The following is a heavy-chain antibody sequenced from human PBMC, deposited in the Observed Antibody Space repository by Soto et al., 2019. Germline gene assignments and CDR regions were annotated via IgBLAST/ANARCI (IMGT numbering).Heavy chain of an antibody. CDR2: IIPIFGTA. J-gene: IGHJ4*02. D-gene: IGHD1-26*01. V-gene: IGHV1-69*13. Sequence: SVKVSCKASGGTFSSYAISWVRQAPGQGLEWMGGIIPIFGTANYAQKFQGRVTITADESTSTAYMELSSLRSEDTAVYHCQWKGVVGATAYFDYWGQGTLVTVSS. CDR1: GGTFSSYA. CDR3: QWKGVVGATAYFDY.